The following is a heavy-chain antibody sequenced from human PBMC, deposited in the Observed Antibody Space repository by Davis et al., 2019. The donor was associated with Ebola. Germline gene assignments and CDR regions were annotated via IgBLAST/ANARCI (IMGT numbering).Heavy chain of an antibody. CDR2: INHSGST. CDR1: AGSFSGYY. Sequence: MPSETLSLTCALYAGSFSGYYWSWIRQPPGRGLEWIGEINHSGSTNYNPSLKSRVTISVDTSKNQFSLKLSSVTAADTAVYYCARVGYCSSTSCYTYDAFDIWGQGTMVTVSS. J-gene: IGHJ3*02. D-gene: IGHD2-2*02. V-gene: IGHV4-34*01. CDR3: ARVGYCSSTSCYTYDAFDI.